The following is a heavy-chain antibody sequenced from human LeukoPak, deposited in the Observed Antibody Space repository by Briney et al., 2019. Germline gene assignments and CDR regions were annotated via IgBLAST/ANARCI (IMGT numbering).Heavy chain of an antibody. V-gene: IGHV4-59*12. D-gene: IGHD2-2*01. CDR3: ARVFGQLPKEGAFDI. CDR1: GGSISSYY. Sequence: SETLSLTCTVSGGSISSYYWSWIRQPPGKGLEWIGYIYYSGSTNYNPSLKSRVTISVDTSKNQFALKLSSVTAADTAVYYCARVFGQLPKEGAFDIWGQGTMVTVSS. CDR2: IYYSGST. J-gene: IGHJ3*02.